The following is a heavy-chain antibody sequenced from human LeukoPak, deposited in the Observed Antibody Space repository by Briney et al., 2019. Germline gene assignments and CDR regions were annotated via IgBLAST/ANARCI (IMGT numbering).Heavy chain of an antibody. D-gene: IGHD6-19*01. CDR1: GFTFSSYG. CDR2: IWYDGSNK. J-gene: IGHJ4*02. Sequence: PGGSLRLSCAASGFTFSSYGMHWVRQAPGKGLEWVAVIWYDGSNKYYADSVKGRFTISRDNSKNTLYLQMNSLRAEDTAVYYCARDKSYSSGSYYFDYWGQGTLVTVSS. V-gene: IGHV3-30*19. CDR3: ARDKSYSSGSYYFDY.